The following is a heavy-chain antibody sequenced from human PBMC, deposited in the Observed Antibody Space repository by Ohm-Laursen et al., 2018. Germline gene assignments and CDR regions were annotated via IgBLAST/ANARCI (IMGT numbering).Heavy chain of an antibody. J-gene: IGHJ6*02. V-gene: IGHV3-15*01. CDR2: IKSKTDGGTT. CDR3: TTDLGWGGYYYGMDV. Sequence: SLRLSCAASGFTFSNAWMSWVRQAPGKGLEWVGRIKSKTDGGTTDYAAPVKGRFTISRDDSKNTLYLQMNSLKTEDTAVYYCTTDLGWGGYYYGMDVWGQGTTVTVSS. D-gene: IGHD3-16*01. CDR1: GFTFSNAW.